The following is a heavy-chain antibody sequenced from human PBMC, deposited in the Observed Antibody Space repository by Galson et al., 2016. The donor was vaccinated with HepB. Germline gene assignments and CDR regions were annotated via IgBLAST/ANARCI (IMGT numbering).Heavy chain of an antibody. CDR3: ARRHSSSSKAPLGD. Sequence: QSGAEVKKPGESLKISCKGSGYTFTKYWIDWVRQMPGKGLEWMGSIYPDDSDTRHSPSFQGQVTISAGKSITTAYLHWNSLKAADTAMYYCARRHSSSSKAPLGDWGQGTLVTVSS. CDR1: GYTFTKYW. CDR2: IYPDDSDT. D-gene: IGHD6-13*01. V-gene: IGHV5-51*01. J-gene: IGHJ4*02.